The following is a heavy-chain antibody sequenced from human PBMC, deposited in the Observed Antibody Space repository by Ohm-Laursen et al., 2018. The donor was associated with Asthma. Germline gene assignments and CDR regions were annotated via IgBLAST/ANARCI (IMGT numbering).Heavy chain of an antibody. Sequence: SLRLSCTASGFTFSSYGMHWVRQAPGKGLEWVAIISYDGSNKDYADSVKGRFTISRDDSKITVYVQMNSLRAEDTAVYYCAKEKGGSFDYWGQGTLVTVSS. J-gene: IGHJ4*02. CDR1: GFTFSSYG. CDR3: AKEKGGSFDY. V-gene: IGHV3-30*18. D-gene: IGHD1-26*01. CDR2: ISYDGSNK.